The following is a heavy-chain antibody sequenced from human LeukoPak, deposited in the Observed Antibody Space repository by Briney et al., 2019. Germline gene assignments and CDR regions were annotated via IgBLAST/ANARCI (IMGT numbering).Heavy chain of an antibody. Sequence: GRSLRLSCAASGFTFSSYGMHWVRQAPGKGLEWVAVIWYDGSNKYYADSEKGRFTIPRDNSKNTLYLQMNSLRAEDTAVYYCAKGRLYSSGLNWGQGTLVTVSS. V-gene: IGHV3-33*06. D-gene: IGHD6-19*01. CDR3: AKGRLYSSGLN. CDR1: GFTFSSYG. J-gene: IGHJ4*02. CDR2: IWYDGSNK.